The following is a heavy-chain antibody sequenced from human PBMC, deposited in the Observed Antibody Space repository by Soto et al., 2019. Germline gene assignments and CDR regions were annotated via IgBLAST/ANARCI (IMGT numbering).Heavy chain of an antibody. CDR1: GGSISSSTYY. CDR3: ASYCSSAKCYWRSFDY. CDR2: IYYSGST. J-gene: IGHJ4*02. D-gene: IGHD2-15*01. Sequence: SETLSLTCTVSGGSISSSTYYWGWIRQPPGKGLEWIGNIYYSGSTYYNSSLKSRVTISVDTSKNQFSLQLSSVTAADTAVYYCASYCSSAKCYWRSFDYCGQGTLVTVSS. V-gene: IGHV4-39*01.